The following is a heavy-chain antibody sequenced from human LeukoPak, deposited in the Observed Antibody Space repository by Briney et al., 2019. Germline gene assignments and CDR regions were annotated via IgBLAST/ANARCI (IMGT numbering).Heavy chain of an antibody. J-gene: IGHJ4*02. CDR2: IYHNGST. D-gene: IGHD2-2*01. V-gene: IGHV4-38-2*02. CDR1: GYSISSGYY. CDR3: ARDIVVVPAAIDRSAYFDY. Sequence: SETLSLTCTVSGYSISSGYYWGWIRRPPGKGLEWIGSIYHNGSTYYNPSLKSRVTISVDTSKNQFSLKLSSVTAADTAVYYCARDIVVVPAAIDRSAYFDYWGQGTLVTVSS.